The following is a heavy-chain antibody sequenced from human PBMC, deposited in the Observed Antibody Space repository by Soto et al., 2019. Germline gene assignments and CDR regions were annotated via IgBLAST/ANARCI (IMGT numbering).Heavy chain of an antibody. J-gene: IGHJ4*02. V-gene: IGHV3-23*01. CDR3: ARFPVFRYFDY. D-gene: IGHD3-9*01. Sequence: PGGSLRLSCVASGFTFNSYAMSWVRQAPGKGLEWVSGLSGGGGSTYYADSVKGQFTISRDNSKNTLYLQMNSLRAEDTAVYYCARFPVFRYFDYWGQGTLVTVSS. CDR2: LSGGGGST. CDR1: GFTFNSYA.